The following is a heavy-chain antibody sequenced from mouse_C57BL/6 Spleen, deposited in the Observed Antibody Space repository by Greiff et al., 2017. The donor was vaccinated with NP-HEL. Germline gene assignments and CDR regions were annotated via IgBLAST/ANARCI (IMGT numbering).Heavy chain of an antibody. CDR1: GYTFTDYE. CDR2: IDPETGGT. D-gene: IGHD1-1*01. J-gene: IGHJ1*03. Sequence: QVQLQQSGAELVRPGASVTLSCKASGYTFTDYEMHWVKQTPVHGLEWIGAIDPETGGTAYNQKFKGKAILSADKSSSTAYMELRSLTSEDSAVYYCTRDYYGRSYGYFDVWGTGTTVTVSS. V-gene: IGHV1-15*01. CDR3: TRDYYGRSYGYFDV.